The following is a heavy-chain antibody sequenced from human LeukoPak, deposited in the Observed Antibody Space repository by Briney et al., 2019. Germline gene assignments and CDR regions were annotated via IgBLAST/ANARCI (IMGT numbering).Heavy chain of an antibody. J-gene: IGHJ4*02. V-gene: IGHV3-9*01. CDR3: ASYGDYDFDY. CDR1: GFTFDDYA. D-gene: IGHD4-17*01. Sequence: PGGSLRLSCAASGFTFDDYAMHWVRQAPGKGLEWVSGISWNSGSIGYADSVKGRFTISRDNAKNSLYLQMNSLRAEDTAVYYCASYGDYDFDYRGQGTLVTVSS. CDR2: ISWNSGSI.